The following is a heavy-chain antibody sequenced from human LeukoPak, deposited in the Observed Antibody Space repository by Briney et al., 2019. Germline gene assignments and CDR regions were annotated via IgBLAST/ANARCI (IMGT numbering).Heavy chain of an antibody. Sequence: GGSLRLSCAISGFTFNTYGMHWVRQAPGKGLEWVAVISYDGNNKYYTDSVKGRFTISRDNSKNTLYLQMNTLRPEDTAVYYCPRGSSGWYLGGDAFDIWGQGTMVTVSS. D-gene: IGHD6-19*01. V-gene: IGHV3-30-3*01. CDR1: GFTFNTYG. CDR2: ISYDGNNK. CDR3: PRGSSGWYLGGDAFDI. J-gene: IGHJ3*02.